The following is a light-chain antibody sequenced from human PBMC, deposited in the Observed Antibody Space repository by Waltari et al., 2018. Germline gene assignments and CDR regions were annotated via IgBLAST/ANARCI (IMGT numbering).Light chain of an antibody. CDR3: QTGAHGTWV. Sequence: QLVLTQSPSASASLGASVRLTCTLVSGHTSNIIAWHQQQPVQGPRYLLKVNSGGSQSKGDVIPGRFSDYGAGSEPYRSISNVQSEDEADYYCQTGAHGTWVFGGGTKLTVL. V-gene: IGLV4-69*01. CDR1: SGHTSNI. CDR2: VNSGGSQ. J-gene: IGLJ3*02.